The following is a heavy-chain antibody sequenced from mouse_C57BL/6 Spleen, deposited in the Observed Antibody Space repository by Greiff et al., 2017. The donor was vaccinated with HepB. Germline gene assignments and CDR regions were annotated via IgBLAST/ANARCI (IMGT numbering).Heavy chain of an antibody. CDR1: GYTLTSYW. CDR2: INPSNGRT. J-gene: IGHJ2*01. D-gene: IGHD2-12*01. CDR3: AILLVTLDA. V-gene: IGHV1S81*02. Sequence: QVQLQQPGAELVNPGASVNLSCKASGYTLTSYWMHWVKQRPGQGLEWIGEINPSNGRTNYNEKFKSKATLTVDKSSSTAYTQLSSPTSEDSPVYYCAILLVTLDAWGQGTTLTGSS.